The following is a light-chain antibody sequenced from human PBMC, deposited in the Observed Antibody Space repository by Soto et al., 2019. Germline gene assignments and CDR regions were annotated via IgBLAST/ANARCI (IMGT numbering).Light chain of an antibody. CDR1: SNDVGGYNY. J-gene: IGLJ1*01. CDR3: SSFTSTSTFV. V-gene: IGLV2-14*01. CDR2: EVS. Sequence: QSLLTQPASVSGSPGQSITMSCTLTSNDVGGYNYVSWFQQHPGKAPKLLIFEVSNRSSGVSHRFSGSKSGNTASLTISGLQAEDEADCYCSSFTSTSTFVFGSGTKVTVL.